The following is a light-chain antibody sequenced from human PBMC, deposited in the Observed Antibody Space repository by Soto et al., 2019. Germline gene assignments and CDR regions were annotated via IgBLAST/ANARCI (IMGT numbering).Light chain of an antibody. CDR3: HEYNSWSGEWT. CDR1: QGINIC. Sequence: DIQMTQSPSPLSASVGDRVTITCRASQGINICLAWYQQKAGKAPKMLIYDASTLESGVPSRSSCSGSRTGFTLTVTSLQLDYFATYYYHEYNSWSGEWTCGQGTKVDIK. J-gene: IGKJ1*01. CDR2: DAS. V-gene: IGKV1-5*01.